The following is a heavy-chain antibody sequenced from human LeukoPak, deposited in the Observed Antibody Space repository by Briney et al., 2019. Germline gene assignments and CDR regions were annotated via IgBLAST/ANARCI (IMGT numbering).Heavy chain of an antibody. J-gene: IGHJ4*02. CDR1: GFTFSSYA. V-gene: IGHV3-23*01. Sequence: GGSLRLSCAASGFTFSSYAMSWVRQAPGKGLEWVSAISGSGGSTYYADSVKGRFTISRDNSKNTLYLQMNSLRAEDTAVYYCAKGHERGSSWLLARGDYFDYWGQGTLVTVSS. D-gene: IGHD6-13*01. CDR2: ISGSGGST. CDR3: AKGHERGSSWLLARGDYFDY.